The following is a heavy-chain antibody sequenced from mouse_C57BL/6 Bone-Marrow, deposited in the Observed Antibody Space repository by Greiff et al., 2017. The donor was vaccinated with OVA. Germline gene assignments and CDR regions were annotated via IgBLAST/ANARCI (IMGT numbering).Heavy chain of an antibody. CDR3: AREPKFSYAVAMDY. CDR1: GYTFTSYT. CDR2: INPSSGYT. V-gene: IGHV1-4*01. D-gene: IGHD6-5*01. Sequence: QVQLQQSGAELARPGASVKMSCKASGYTFTSYTMHWVKQRPGQGLEWIGYINPSSGYTKYNQKFKDKATLTADKSSSTAYMQLSSLTSEDAAVYYCAREPKFSYAVAMDYWGQGTSVTVSS. J-gene: IGHJ4*01.